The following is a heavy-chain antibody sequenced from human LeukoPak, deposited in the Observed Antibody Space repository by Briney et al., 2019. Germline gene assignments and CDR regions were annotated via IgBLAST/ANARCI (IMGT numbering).Heavy chain of an antibody. J-gene: IGHJ6*03. Sequence: PSETLSHTCTVSGVSIRSSSYYWVWLRPPPGKGLECIGSIYYSGSTYYNPSLKSRVTISVDTSKIQISLKLNSVTAADTAVYYCARLRDYYYNYMDVWGKGTTVTISS. CDR2: IYYSGST. V-gene: IGHV4-39*01. CDR1: GVSIRSSSYY. CDR3: ARLRDYYYNYMDV.